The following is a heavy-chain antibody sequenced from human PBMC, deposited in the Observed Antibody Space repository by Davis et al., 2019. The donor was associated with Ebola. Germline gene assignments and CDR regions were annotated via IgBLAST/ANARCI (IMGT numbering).Heavy chain of an antibody. J-gene: IGHJ4*02. Sequence: PSETLSLTCTVSGGSISSGGYYWSWIRQHPGKGLEWIGYIYYSGSTYYNPSLKSRVTISVDTSKNQFSLKLSSVTAADTAVYYCARAYYYDSSGYSHFDYWGQGTLVTVSS. CDR2: IYYSGST. V-gene: IGHV4-31*03. D-gene: IGHD3-22*01. CDR3: ARAYYYDSSGYSHFDY. CDR1: GGSISSGGYY.